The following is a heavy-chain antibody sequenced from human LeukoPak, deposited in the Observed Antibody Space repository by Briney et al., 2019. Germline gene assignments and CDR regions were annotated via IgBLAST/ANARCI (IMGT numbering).Heavy chain of an antibody. J-gene: IGHJ3*02. CDR3: ARYIVSYPHDAFDI. Sequence: SETLSLSCTVSGGSISSYCYYWGWIRPPPGKGLEWIGRINSSGGTSYNPSLKSRVTISVDTSKNQFSLKLSSVTAADTAFYYCARYIVSYPHDAFDIWGQGTMVTVSS. CDR1: GGSISSYCYY. V-gene: IGHV4-39*07. CDR2: INSSGGT. D-gene: IGHD1-26*01.